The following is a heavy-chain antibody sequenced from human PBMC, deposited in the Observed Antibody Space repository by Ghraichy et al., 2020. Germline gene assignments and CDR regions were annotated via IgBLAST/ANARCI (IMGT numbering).Heavy chain of an antibody. CDR3: ARAWRVPWFDP. D-gene: IGHD6-19*01. CDR2: IYYSGST. Sequence: SETLSLTCTVSGGSISSYYWSWIRQPPGKGLEWIGYIYYSGSTNYNPSLKSRVTISVDTSKNQFSLKLSSVTAADTAVYYCARAWRVPWFDPWGQGTLVTVSS. J-gene: IGHJ5*02. V-gene: IGHV4-59*01. CDR1: GGSISSYY.